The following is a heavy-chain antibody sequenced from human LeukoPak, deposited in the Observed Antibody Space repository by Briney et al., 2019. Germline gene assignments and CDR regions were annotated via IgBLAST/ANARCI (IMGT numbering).Heavy chain of an antibody. CDR3: ASSSGSSNWFDP. D-gene: IGHD3-22*01. CDR1: GFTVSTSY. V-gene: IGHV3-53*01. CDR2: IHSAGNT. J-gene: IGHJ5*02. Sequence: GRSLRLSCAASGFTVSTSYLTWVRQAPGKGLEWISIIHSAGNTYYADSVKGRFTISGDNSKNTLYLQMNSLTAEDTAVYYCASSSGSSNWFDPWGQGTLVTVSS.